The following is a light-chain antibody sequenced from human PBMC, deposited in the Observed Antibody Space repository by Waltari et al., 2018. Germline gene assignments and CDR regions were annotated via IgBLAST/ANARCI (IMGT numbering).Light chain of an antibody. Sequence: DIVMTQSPDSLAVSLGERATINCKSSQSVLYSSHHKNYLAWYQQKPGQPPKLLIYWASTRESGVPERFRGSGSGTDFTLTISSLQAEDVAVYYCQQYYTSPFTFGPGAKVDIK. J-gene: IGKJ3*01. V-gene: IGKV4-1*01. CDR2: WAS. CDR1: QSVLYSSHHKNY. CDR3: QQYYTSPFT.